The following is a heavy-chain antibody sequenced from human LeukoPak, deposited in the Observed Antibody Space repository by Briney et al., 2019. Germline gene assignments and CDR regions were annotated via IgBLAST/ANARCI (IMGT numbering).Heavy chain of an antibody. J-gene: IGHJ4*02. CDR3: ARAAHSGDFWSGYVDY. Sequence: GGSLRLSCAASGFTVSSNYVSWVRQAPGKGLEWVSIIYSGGRTYYADAVKGRFSISRDNSKNTLNLQMNRLRAEDTAVYYCARAAHSGDFWSGYVDYWGQGTLVTVSS. CDR2: IYSGGRT. V-gene: IGHV3-66*01. CDR1: GFTVSSNY. D-gene: IGHD3-3*01.